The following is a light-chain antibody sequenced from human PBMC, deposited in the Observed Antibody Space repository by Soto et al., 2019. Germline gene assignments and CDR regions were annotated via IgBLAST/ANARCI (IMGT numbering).Light chain of an antibody. V-gene: IGKV3-15*01. Sequence: EIVMTQSPATLSMSPGEGASRSCRASQGIGDTLAWYQQKPGQTPRLLIYDTSIRATGVPARFSGSRSGAEFTLTISSLQSEDFAVYYCQHYVTWPLTFGGGTKVDIK. CDR1: QGIGDT. J-gene: IGKJ4*01. CDR2: DTS. CDR3: QHYVTWPLT.